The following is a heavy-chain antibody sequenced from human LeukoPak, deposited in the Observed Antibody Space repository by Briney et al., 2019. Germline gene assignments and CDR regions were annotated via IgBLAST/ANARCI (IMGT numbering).Heavy chain of an antibody. Sequence: SETLSLTCAVSGGSISSSNWWSWVRQPPGKGLEWIGEIYHSGSTNYNPSLKSRVTISVDKSKNQFSLKLSSVTAADTAVYYCAREPIVGATKGGFDYWGQGTLVTVSS. CDR2: IYHSGST. V-gene: IGHV4-4*02. D-gene: IGHD1-26*01. CDR3: AREPIVGATKGGFDY. CDR1: GGSISSSNW. J-gene: IGHJ4*02.